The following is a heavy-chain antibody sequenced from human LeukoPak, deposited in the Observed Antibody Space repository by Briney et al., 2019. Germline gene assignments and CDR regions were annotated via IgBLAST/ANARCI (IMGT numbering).Heavy chain of an antibody. J-gene: IGHJ4*02. CDR1: GFTFSSYW. CDR2: IKQDGSEK. Sequence: GALRLSCAASGFTFSSYWMSWVRQAPGKGLEWVANIKQDGSEKYYVDSVKGRFTISRDNAKNSLYLQMNSLRAEDTAVYYCARDESITMVRGVIGYWGQGTLVTVSS. V-gene: IGHV3-7*01. CDR3: ARDESITMVRGVIGY. D-gene: IGHD3-10*01.